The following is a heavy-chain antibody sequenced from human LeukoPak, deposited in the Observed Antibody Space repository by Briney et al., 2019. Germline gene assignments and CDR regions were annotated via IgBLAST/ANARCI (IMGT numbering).Heavy chain of an antibody. D-gene: IGHD6-19*01. V-gene: IGHV3-23*01. CDR1: GFTFSSYS. CDR2: ISGSGCST. J-gene: IGHJ4*02. CDR3: AKIDGSSGCFAY. Sequence: GGSLRLSCAASGFTFSSYSMSWVRQAPGKGLEWVSAISGSGCSTYYAYAVEGRFTISRDNSKNTLYLQMTSLRAEDTAVYYCAKIDGSSGCFAYCGQGTLPTVPS.